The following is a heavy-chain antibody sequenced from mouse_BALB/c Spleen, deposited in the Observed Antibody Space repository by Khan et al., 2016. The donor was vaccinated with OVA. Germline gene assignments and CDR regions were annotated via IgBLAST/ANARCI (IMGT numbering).Heavy chain of an antibody. Sequence: EVMLVESGGGLVQPGGSQKLSGAASGFTFSTYGMHWVRQAPEKGLEWVAYIGGDSSTIYYAETVKGRFTISRDNPKNTLFLQMTSLMSEDTARYYCATSYFYGYYFDYWGPGTTLTVSS. D-gene: IGHD1-1*01. CDR1: GFTFSTYG. J-gene: IGHJ2*01. V-gene: IGHV5-17*02. CDR3: ATSYFYGYYFDY. CDR2: IGGDSSTI.